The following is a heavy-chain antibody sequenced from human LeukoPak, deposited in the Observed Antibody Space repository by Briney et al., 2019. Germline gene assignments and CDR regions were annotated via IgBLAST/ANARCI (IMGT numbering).Heavy chain of an antibody. CDR1: GYSFNNYG. V-gene: IGHV1-18*01. CDR2: ISGYNGDT. CDR3: AREYYYDTSGYYSAYYNYGMDV. J-gene: IGHJ6*02. D-gene: IGHD3-22*01. Sequence: ASVKVSCKASGYSFNNYGISWVRQAPGQGLEWMGWISGYNGDTKFAQKFQGRVTITTDKSTTTASMELRSLRSDDTAVYFCAREYYYDTSGYYSAYYNYGMDVWGRGTTVTVSS.